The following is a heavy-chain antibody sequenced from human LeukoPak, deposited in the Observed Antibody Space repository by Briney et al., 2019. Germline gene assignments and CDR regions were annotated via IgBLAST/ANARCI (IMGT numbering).Heavy chain of an antibody. CDR2: INPSGGSA. V-gene: IGHV1-46*01. D-gene: IGHD5-18*01. CDR1: GNTFINYY. Sequence: GASVKVSCKASGNTFINYYMHWVRQAPGQGLEWMGIINPSGGSAYYAQKFQGRVTMTSDVSTSTFHMELSSLRSEDTAVYYCARPVDTASLVNWGQGTLVTVSS. J-gene: IGHJ4*02. CDR3: ARPVDTASLVN.